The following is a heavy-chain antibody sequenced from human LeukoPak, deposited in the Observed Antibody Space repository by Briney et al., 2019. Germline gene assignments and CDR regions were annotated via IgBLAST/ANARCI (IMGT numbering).Heavy chain of an antibody. D-gene: IGHD1-26*01. CDR3: ARGVMSGSYYYYYYYMDV. CDR1: GGSFSGYY. V-gene: IGHV4-34*01. CDR2: INHSGST. Sequence: PSETLSLTCAVYGGSFSGYYWSWIRQPPGKGLEWIGEINHSGSTNYNPSLKSRVTISVDTSKNQFSLKLSSVTAADTAVYYCARGVMSGSYYYYYYYMDVWAKGPRSPSP. J-gene: IGHJ6*03.